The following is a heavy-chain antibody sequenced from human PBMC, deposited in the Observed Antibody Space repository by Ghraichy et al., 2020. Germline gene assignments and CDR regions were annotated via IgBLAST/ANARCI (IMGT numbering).Heavy chain of an antibody. Sequence: GGSLRLSCAASGFTVSSNYMSWVRQAPGKGLEWVSVIYSGGSTYYADSVKGRFTISRDNSKNTLYLQMNSLRAEDTAVYYCARFFYDSSGYVLGFDYWGQGTLVTVSS. J-gene: IGHJ4*02. D-gene: IGHD3-22*01. CDR3: ARFFYDSSGYVLGFDY. CDR1: GFTVSSNY. CDR2: IYSGGST. V-gene: IGHV3-66*01.